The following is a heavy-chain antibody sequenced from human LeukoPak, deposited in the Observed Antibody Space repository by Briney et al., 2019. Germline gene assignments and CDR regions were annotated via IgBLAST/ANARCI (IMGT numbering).Heavy chain of an antibody. CDR3: ATNSSSWYIDQ. CDR2: ISGNGYST. V-gene: IGHV3-23*01. J-gene: IGHJ4*02. Sequence: GGSLRLSCAASGFTFSSCAMTWVRQAPGKGLQWVSDISGNGYSTYYADSLKGRFTISRDNSKSTLYLQMNSLRAEDTAVYYCATNSSSWYIDQWGQGTLVTVSS. CDR1: GFTFSSCA. D-gene: IGHD6-13*01.